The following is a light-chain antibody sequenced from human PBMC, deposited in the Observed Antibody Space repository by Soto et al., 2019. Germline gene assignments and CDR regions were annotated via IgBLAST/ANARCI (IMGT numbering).Light chain of an antibody. V-gene: IGLV4-69*01. Sequence: QPVLTQSPSASASLGASVKLTCTLSSGHTTYAIAWYQQQPKTGPRYLIKLNSDGSHTKGDGIPDRFSGSSSGAERYLSISSLQSEDEADYYCQTWGTGIVFGGGTKVTVL. CDR2: LNSDGSH. CDR3: QTWGTGIV. J-gene: IGLJ2*01. CDR1: SGHTTYA.